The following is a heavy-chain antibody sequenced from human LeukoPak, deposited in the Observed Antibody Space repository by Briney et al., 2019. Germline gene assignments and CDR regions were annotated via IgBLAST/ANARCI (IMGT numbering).Heavy chain of an antibody. D-gene: IGHD5-18*01. J-gene: IGHJ4*02. V-gene: IGHV3-23*01. CDR1: GFTFSSYA. CDR2: ISGSGGST. CDR3: AKDRGVYSYGWSPREPFDY. Sequence: QPGGSLRLSCAASGFTFSSYAMSWVRQAPGKGLEWVSAISGSGGSTYYADSVKGRFTISRDNSKNTLYLQMNSLRAEDTAVYYCAKDRGVYSYGWSPREPFDYWGQGTLVTVSS.